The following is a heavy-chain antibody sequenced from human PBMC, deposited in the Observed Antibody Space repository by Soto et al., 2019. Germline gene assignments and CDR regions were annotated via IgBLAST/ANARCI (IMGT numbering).Heavy chain of an antibody. CDR2: INHSGST. V-gene: IGHV4-34*01. Sequence: SNTLSLTCAAYGGSFSGYYWSWIRQHPGKGLEWIGEINHSGSTNYNPSRKSRVTISVDTSKNQLSLKLSSVTAADTAVYYSASPTRVPDAIPGTWRQRTLFTVSS. CDR1: GGSFSGYY. D-gene: IGHD2-2*02. J-gene: IGHJ5*02. CDR3: ASPTRVPDAIPGT.